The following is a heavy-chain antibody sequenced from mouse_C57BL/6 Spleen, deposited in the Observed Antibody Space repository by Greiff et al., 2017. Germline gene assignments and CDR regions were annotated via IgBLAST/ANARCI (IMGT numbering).Heavy chain of an antibody. J-gene: IGHJ3*01. CDR1: GYTFTSYW. CDR3: ARGGSLYSSYAWFAY. D-gene: IGHD2-5*01. CDR2: INPSNGGT. Sequence: QVQLQQPGTELVKPGASVKLSCKASGYTFTSYWMHWVKQRPGQGLEWIGNINPSNGGTNYNEKFKSKATLTVDKSSSTAYLQRGSLTSGDSAVYYCARGGSLYSSYAWFAYWGQGTLVTVSA. V-gene: IGHV1-53*01.